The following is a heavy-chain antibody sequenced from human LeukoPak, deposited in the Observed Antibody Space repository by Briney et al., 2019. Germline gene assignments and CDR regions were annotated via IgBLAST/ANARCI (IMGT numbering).Heavy chain of an antibody. D-gene: IGHD6-19*01. CDR1: GGSISSSSYY. CDR2: IYYSGST. J-gene: IGHJ4*02. V-gene: IGHV4-39*01. CDR3: ARSRSSGWYGVGVSGKYFDY. Sequence: SETLSLTCTVSGGSISSSSYYWGWIRQPPGKGLEWIGSIYYSGSTYYNPSLKSRVTISVDTSKNQFSLKLSSVTAADTAVYYCARSRSSGWYGVGVSGKYFDYWGQGTLVTVSS.